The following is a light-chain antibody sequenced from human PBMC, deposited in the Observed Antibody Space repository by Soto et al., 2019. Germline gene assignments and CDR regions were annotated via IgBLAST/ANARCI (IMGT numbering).Light chain of an antibody. CDR3: CSSGGSPTYV. Sequence: QSALTQPASVSGSPGQSITISCTGTISNVGSYKLVSWYQQHPGKAPKLMIFEVNKRPSGVSNRFSGSKSGNTAPLTISGLKVEDEADYYCCSSGGSPTYVFGTGTKVTVL. J-gene: IGLJ1*01. CDR1: ISNVGSYKL. V-gene: IGLV2-23*02. CDR2: EVN.